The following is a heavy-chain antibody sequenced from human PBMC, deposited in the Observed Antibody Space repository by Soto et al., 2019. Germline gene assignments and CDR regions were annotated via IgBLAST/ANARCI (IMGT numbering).Heavy chain of an antibody. CDR2: ISAYNGNT. J-gene: IGHJ6*02. CDR1: GYTFTSYG. D-gene: IGHD3-22*01. CDR3: ARGTYYYDSSGYLPYYYYGMDV. Sequence: QVQLVQSGAEVKKPGASVKVSCKASGYTFTSYGISWVRQAPGQGLEWMGWISAYNGNTNYAQKLQGRVTMTTDTATSTAYMELRSLRSDDTAVYYCARGTYYYDSSGYLPYYYYGMDVWGQGTTVNVSS. V-gene: IGHV1-18*01.